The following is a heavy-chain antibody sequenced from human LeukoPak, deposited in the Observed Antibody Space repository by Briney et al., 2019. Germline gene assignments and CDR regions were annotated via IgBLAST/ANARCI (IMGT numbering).Heavy chain of an antibody. Sequence: SETLSLTCTVFGGYISDYYWTWIRQSAGKGLEWIGRVQISENNNYNPSLRSRVTLSLDTSKNQFSLKLTSVTAADTAIYYCARESVAAGTRWFDYWGQGTLVTASS. CDR1: GGYISDYY. CDR3: ARESVAAGTRWFDY. J-gene: IGHJ4*02. V-gene: IGHV4-4*07. D-gene: IGHD6-13*01. CDR2: VQISENN.